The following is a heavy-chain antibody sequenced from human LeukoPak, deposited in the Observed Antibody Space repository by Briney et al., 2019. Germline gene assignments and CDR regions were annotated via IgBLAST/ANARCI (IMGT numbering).Heavy chain of an antibody. CDR3: ARGYYDSSGYYRYYYYMDV. Sequence: SETLSLTCTVSGGSISTYYWSWIRQPPGKGLGWIGYIYYSGSTNYIPSLKSRVTISVDTSKNQFSLKLSSVTAADTAVYYCARGYYDSSGYYRYYYYMDVWGKGTTVTISS. CDR1: GGSISTYY. CDR2: IYYSGST. J-gene: IGHJ6*03. V-gene: IGHV4-59*01. D-gene: IGHD3-22*01.